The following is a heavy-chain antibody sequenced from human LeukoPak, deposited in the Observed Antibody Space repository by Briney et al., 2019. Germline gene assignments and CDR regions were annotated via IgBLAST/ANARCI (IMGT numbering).Heavy chain of an antibody. V-gene: IGHV1-69*06. CDR2: IIPIFGTA. Sequence: SVKVSCKASGGTFSSYAISWVRQAPGQGLEWMGGIIPIFGTANYAQKFQGRVTITADKSTSTAYVELSSLRSEDTAVYYCAREESSGWYRGPNAFDIWGQGTMVTVSS. CDR3: AREESSGWYRGPNAFDI. CDR1: GGTFSSYA. J-gene: IGHJ3*02. D-gene: IGHD6-19*01.